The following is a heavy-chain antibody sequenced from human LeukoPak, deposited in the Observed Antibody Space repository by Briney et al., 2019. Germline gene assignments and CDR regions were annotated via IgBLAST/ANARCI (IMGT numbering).Heavy chain of an antibody. CDR1: GFTFSSYG. D-gene: IGHD2-2*01. Sequence: GGSLRLSCAASGFTFSSYGMHWVRQAPGKGLEWVAVIWYDGSNKYYADSVKGRFTISRDNSKNTLYLQMNSLRAEDTAVYYCAKDYCSSTSCFFFDYWGQGTLVTASS. CDR2: IWYDGSNK. V-gene: IGHV3-33*06. CDR3: AKDYCSSTSCFFFDY. J-gene: IGHJ4*02.